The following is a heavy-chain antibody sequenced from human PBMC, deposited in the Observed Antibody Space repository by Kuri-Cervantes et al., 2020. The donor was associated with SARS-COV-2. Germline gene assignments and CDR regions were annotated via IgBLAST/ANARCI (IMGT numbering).Heavy chain of an antibody. CDR3: ARDRIVVVVAATLALARSSGHYYYYYGMDV. D-gene: IGHD2-15*01. V-gene: IGHV1-69*04. J-gene: IGHJ6*02. Sequence: SVKVSCKASGGTFSSYAISWVRQAPGQGLEWMGRIIPILGIANYAQRFQGRVTITADKSTSTAYMELSSLRSEDTAVYYCARDRIVVVVAATLALARSSGHYYYYYGMDVWGQGTTVTVSS. CDR2: IIPILGIA. CDR1: GGTFSSYA.